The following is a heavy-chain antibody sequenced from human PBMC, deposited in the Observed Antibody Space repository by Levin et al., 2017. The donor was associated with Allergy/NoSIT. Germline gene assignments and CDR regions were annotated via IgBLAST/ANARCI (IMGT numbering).Heavy chain of an antibody. CDR3: ARSNWFDY. J-gene: IGHJ4*02. D-gene: IGHD1-20*01. Sequence: GGSLRLSCVTSGFTFSSHSMSWVRQAPGKGLEWVSYISSSSGTIYNADSVEGRFTISRDNAKNSPYLQMNSLRAEDTAVYYCARSNWFDYWGQGTLVIVSS. CDR2: ISSSSGTI. CDR1: GFTFSSHS. V-gene: IGHV3-48*04.